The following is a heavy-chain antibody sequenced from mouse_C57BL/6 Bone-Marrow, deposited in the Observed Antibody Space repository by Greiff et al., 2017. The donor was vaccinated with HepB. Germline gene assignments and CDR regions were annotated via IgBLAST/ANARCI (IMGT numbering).Heavy chain of an antibody. D-gene: IGHD3-3*01. CDR3: AAGPFAY. J-gene: IGHJ3*01. CDR2: IYPRSGNT. CDR1: GYTFTSYG. V-gene: IGHV1-81*01. Sequence: VQVVESGAELARPGASVKLSCKASGYTFTSYGISWVKQRTGQGLEWIGEIYPRSGNTYYNEKFKGKATLTADKSSSTAYMELRSLTSEDSAVYFCAAGPFAYWGQGTLVTVSA.